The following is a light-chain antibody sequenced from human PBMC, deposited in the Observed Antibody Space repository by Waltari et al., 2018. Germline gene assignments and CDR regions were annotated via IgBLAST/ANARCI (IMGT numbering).Light chain of an antibody. CDR3: QQRSNWPPIFT. CDR1: QSVSSY. Sequence: EIVLTQSPATLSLSPGERATLSCRASQSVSSYLAWYQQKPGQAPRLLIYDASNRATGIPARFSGSGSGTDFTLTISSLEPEDFAVYYCQQRSNWPPIFTFGGGTKVEI. V-gene: IGKV3-11*01. J-gene: IGKJ4*01. CDR2: DAS.